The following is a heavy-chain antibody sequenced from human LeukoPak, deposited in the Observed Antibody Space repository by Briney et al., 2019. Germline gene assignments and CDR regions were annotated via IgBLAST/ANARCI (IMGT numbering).Heavy chain of an antibody. J-gene: IGHJ4*02. Sequence: PSETLSLTCAVYGGSFSGYYWSWIRQPPGKGLEWIGEINHSGSTNYNPSLKSRVTISVDTSKNQFSLKLSSVTAADTAVYYCARGGYFDYWGQGTLVTVSS. CDR2: INHSGST. CDR3: ARGGYFDY. CDR1: GGSFSGYY. V-gene: IGHV4-34*01.